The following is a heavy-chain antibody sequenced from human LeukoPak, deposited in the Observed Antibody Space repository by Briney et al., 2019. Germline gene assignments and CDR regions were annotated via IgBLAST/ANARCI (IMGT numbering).Heavy chain of an antibody. CDR2: INHSGST. V-gene: IGHV4-34*01. CDR3: ARGPLGCSSTSCYRYYYYGMDV. J-gene: IGHJ6*02. D-gene: IGHD2-2*01. Sequence: SETLSLTCAVYGGSFSGYYWSWIRQPPGKGLEWIGEINHSGSTNYNPSLKSRVTISVDTSKNQFSLKLSSVTAADTAVYYCARGPLGCSSTSCYRYYYYGMDVWGQGTTVTVSS. CDR1: GGSFSGYY.